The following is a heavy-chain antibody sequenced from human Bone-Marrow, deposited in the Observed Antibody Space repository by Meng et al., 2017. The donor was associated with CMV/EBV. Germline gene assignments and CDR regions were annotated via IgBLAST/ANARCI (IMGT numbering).Heavy chain of an antibody. CDR3: ARGVPAAIRREGYYGMDV. Sequence: ASVKVSCKTSGYTFTSFDINWVRQATGQGLEWMGWMNPNSGITGYAQKFQGRVTITTDESTSTAYMELSSLRSEDTAVYYCARGVPAAIRREGYYGMDVWGQGTTVTVPS. CDR2: MNPNSGIT. D-gene: IGHD2-2*02. J-gene: IGHJ6*02. CDR1: GYTFTSFD. V-gene: IGHV1-8*01.